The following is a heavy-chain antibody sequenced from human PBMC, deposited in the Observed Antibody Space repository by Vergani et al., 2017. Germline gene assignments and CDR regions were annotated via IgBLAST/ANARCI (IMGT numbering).Heavy chain of an antibody. CDR2: IYQTGET. CDR3: ARRMYYGSGSYYE. D-gene: IGHD3-10*01. CDR1: GYSINLGYY. J-gene: IGHJ4*02. V-gene: IGHV4-38-2*01. Sequence: QVQMKVSGPGQVKPSETLSLMCAVSGYSINLGYYWGFIRQSPEKGLEWIGSIYQTGETFYNPSLKSRVTISVDTSKNQFSLKLTSVTASDTAVYYCARRMYYGSGSYYEWGEGTLVIVSS.